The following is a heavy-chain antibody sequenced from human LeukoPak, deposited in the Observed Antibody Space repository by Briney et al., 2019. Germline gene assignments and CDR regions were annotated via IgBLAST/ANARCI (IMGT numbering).Heavy chain of an antibody. J-gene: IGHJ5*02. Sequence: GGTLRLSCAASGFTFSSYGMTWVRQAPGKGLEWVSGISGGPVSTNYADSVKGRFTISRDNSKNTLYLQMNSLRAEDTAVYYCAKDFRSSGYKFLPWFDPWGQGTLVTVSS. V-gene: IGHV3-23*01. CDR2: ISGGPVST. CDR3: AKDFRSSGYKFLPWFDP. CDR1: GFTFSSYG. D-gene: IGHD3-22*01.